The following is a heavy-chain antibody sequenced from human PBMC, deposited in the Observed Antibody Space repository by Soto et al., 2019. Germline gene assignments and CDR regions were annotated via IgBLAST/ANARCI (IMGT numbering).Heavy chain of an antibody. D-gene: IGHD3-3*01. CDR3: AKGRAITVFGVITPFDS. J-gene: IGHJ4*02. CDR1: GFNFSNYA. Sequence: GGSLRLSCEGSGFNFSNYALNWVRQAPGKRLEWVSVISGNSGTTYYAASVKGRFTISRDNSKKTLYLQMNSLRADDTAVYYCAKGRAITVFGVITPFDSWGQGTLVTVS. CDR2: ISGNSGTT. V-gene: IGHV3-23*01.